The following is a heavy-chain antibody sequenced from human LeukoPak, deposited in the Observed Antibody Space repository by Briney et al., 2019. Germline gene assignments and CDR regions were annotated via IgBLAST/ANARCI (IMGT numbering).Heavy chain of an antibody. J-gene: IGHJ4*02. CDR2: IYTGGST. V-gene: IGHV4-4*07. CDR3: ASEGDYYDTSGYYYVRWFDY. D-gene: IGHD3-22*01. Sequence: SETLSLTCTVSDGSISTYYWSWIRQPAGKGLEWIGRIYTGGSTNYNPSLNSRVTMSVDTSKNQFSLKLSSVTAADTAVYYCASEGDYYDTSGYYYVRWFDYWGQGTLVTVSS. CDR1: DGSISTYY.